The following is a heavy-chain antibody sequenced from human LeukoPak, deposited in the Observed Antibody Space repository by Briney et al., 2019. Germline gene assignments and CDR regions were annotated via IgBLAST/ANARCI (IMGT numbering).Heavy chain of an antibody. Sequence: SETLSLTCTVSGASNSNYYWSWIRQTPEMGLEWMGHIHSSGGSSYYPSLKSRLTLSIDTSRNQLSLKLPSVSAADTAVYFCARLGSYHDFWGQGALVTVSS. CDR3: ARLGSYHDF. D-gene: IGHD1-26*01. CDR1: GASNSNYY. V-gene: IGHV4-4*09. J-gene: IGHJ4*02. CDR2: IHSSGGS.